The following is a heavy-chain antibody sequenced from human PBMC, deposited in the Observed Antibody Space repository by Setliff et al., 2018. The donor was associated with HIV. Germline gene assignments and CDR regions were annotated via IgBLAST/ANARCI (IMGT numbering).Heavy chain of an antibody. V-gene: IGHV1-69*10. Sequence: SVKVSCKASGGTFSSYAISWVRQAPGQGLEWMGGIIPILGIANYAQKFQGRVTITADTSASTMYMELSSLRSDDTAVYYCARAYYHDSSGYQGFDYWGQGTLVTVSS. CDR1: GGTFSSYA. D-gene: IGHD3-22*01. CDR3: ARAYYHDSSGYQGFDY. J-gene: IGHJ4*02. CDR2: IIPILGIA.